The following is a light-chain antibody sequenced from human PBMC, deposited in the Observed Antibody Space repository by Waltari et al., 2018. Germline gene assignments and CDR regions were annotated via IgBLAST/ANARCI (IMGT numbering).Light chain of an antibody. Sequence: EIVMTQSPATLPVSPGERATLSCRASQSVSSNLAWYQQKPGQAPRLLIYGASTRATGIPARFSGSGSGTEFTLTISSLQSEDFAVYYCQQYNNWEETFGQGTKVEIK. V-gene: IGKV3-15*01. CDR2: GAS. J-gene: IGKJ1*01. CDR3: QQYNNWEET. CDR1: QSVSSN.